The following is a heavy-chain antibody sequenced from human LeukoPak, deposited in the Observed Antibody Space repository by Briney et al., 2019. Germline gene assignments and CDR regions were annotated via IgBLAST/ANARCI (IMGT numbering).Heavy chain of an antibody. D-gene: IGHD2-15*01. CDR1: GYTFTSYD. CDR3: ARGGVVAATRSRSKNWFDP. V-gene: IGHV1-8*01. CDR2: MNPNSGNT. Sequence: VASVKVSCKASGYTFTSYDINWVRQATGQGLEWMGWMNPNSGNTGYAQKFQGRVTMTRNTSISTAYMELSSLRSEDTAVYYCARGGVVAATRSRSKNWFDPWGQGTLVTVSS. J-gene: IGHJ5*02.